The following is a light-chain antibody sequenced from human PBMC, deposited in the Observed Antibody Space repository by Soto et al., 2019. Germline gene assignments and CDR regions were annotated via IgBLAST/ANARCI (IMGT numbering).Light chain of an antibody. V-gene: IGKV3-11*01. CDR3: QQRYNWPLP. CDR1: QSVSSY. Sequence: EIVLTQSPATLSLSPGERATLSCRASQSVSSYLAWFQQKPGQAPRLHSYDASNRATGIPARFSGSGSGTYFTVTNSSLEPGDFAVYYCQQRYNWPLPVGQRTRLELK. J-gene: IGKJ5*01. CDR2: DAS.